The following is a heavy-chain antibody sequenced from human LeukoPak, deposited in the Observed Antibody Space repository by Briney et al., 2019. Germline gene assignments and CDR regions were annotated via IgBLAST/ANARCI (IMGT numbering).Heavy chain of an antibody. CDR2: IYYSGST. V-gene: IGHV4-61*08. CDR3: ARGLNYYDSSGPYLGGYFDY. D-gene: IGHD3-22*01. J-gene: IGHJ4*02. Sequence: PSQTLSLTCTVSGGSISSGGYYWSWLRQHPGKGLEWIGYIYYSGSTNYNPSLKSRVTISVDTSKNQFSLKLSSVTAADTAVYYCARGLNYYDSSGPYLGGYFDYWGQGTLVTVSS. CDR1: GGSISSGGYY.